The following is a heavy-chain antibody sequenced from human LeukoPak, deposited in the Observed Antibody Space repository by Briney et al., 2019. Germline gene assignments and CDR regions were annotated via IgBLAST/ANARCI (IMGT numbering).Heavy chain of an antibody. D-gene: IGHD3-3*01. Sequence: SETLSLTCAVYGGSFSNYYWNWIRQSPGNGLEWIGEINHSGSTNYNPSLKSRVTISVDTSKNQFSLKLSSVTAADTAVYYCARGGTRHVLRFLEWFQRDAFDIWGQGTMVTVSS. CDR1: GGSFSNYY. V-gene: IGHV4-34*01. CDR3: ARGGTRHVLRFLEWFQRDAFDI. J-gene: IGHJ3*02. CDR2: INHSGST.